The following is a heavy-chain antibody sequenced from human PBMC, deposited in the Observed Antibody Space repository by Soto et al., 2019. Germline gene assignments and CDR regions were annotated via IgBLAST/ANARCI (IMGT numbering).Heavy chain of an antibody. CDR2: IYYSGST. CDR3: ASIRGLGEVSPYFDD. Sequence: PSETLSLTCTVSGGSISSSSYYWGWIRQPPGKGLEWIGSIYYSGSTNYNPSLKSRVTISVDTSKNQFSLRVSSVTAADTAVYYCASIRGLGEVSPYFDDSGQRALVTVSS. CDR1: GGSISSSSYY. D-gene: IGHD3-16*02. J-gene: IGHJ4*02. V-gene: IGHV4-39*07.